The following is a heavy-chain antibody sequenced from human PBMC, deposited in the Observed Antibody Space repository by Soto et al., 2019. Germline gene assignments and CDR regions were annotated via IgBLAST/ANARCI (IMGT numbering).Heavy chain of an antibody. Sequence: SETLSLTCTVSGGSISSSSYYWGWIRQPPGKGLEWIGSIYYSGSTYYNPSLKSRVTISVDTSKNQFSLKLSSVTAADTAVYYCARLNRRGITMVRGVSHFDYWGQGTLVTVSS. J-gene: IGHJ4*02. CDR1: GGSISSSSYY. V-gene: IGHV4-39*01. CDR3: ARLNRRGITMVRGVSHFDY. CDR2: IYYSGST. D-gene: IGHD3-10*01.